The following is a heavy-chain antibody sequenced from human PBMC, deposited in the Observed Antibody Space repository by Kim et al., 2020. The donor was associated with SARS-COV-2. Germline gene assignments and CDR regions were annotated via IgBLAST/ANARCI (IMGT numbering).Heavy chain of an antibody. Sequence: GGSLRLSCAASGFTFSSYWMSWVRQAPGKGLEWVANIKQDGSEKYHVDSVKGRFTISRDNAKNSLYLQMNSLRAEDTAVYYCARQTELLDFDYWGQGTLVTVSS. D-gene: IGHD1-26*01. CDR2: IKQDGSEK. V-gene: IGHV3-7*01. J-gene: IGHJ4*02. CDR1: GFTFSSYW. CDR3: ARQTELLDFDY.